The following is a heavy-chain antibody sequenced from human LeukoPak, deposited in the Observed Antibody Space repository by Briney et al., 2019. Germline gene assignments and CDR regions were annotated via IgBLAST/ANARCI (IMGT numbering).Heavy chain of an antibody. V-gene: IGHV4-59*08. Sequence: PWETLSLTCTVSGGSISGYYWTWIRQPPGKGLEWIGYIYSSGSTNYNPSLKSRVTIPVDTSKNQYSLRLSSVTAADTPVYYCARHRYTSSSSYFDFWGQGTLVTVSS. CDR1: GGSISGYY. J-gene: IGHJ4*02. D-gene: IGHD6-6*01. CDR3: ARHRYTSSSSYFDF. CDR2: IYSSGST.